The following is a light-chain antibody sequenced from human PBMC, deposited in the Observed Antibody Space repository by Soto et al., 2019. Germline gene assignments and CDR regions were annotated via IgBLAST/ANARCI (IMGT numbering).Light chain of an antibody. CDR1: QSISSK. Sequence: EIVMTHSPAPLSASPGEGDTLSCRASQSISSKLAWYQQKPCQAPRLLIYAASNRATSVPTRFSGSGSGTDFTLTISSLQSEDVAVCYCQRYKGCRSTFGQGTKVEIK. CDR2: AAS. J-gene: IGKJ1*01. CDR3: QRYKGCRST. V-gene: IGKV3-15*01.